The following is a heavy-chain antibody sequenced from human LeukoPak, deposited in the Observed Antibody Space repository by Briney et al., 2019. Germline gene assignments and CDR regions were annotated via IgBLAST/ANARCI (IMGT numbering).Heavy chain of an antibody. CDR3: ARAFSGSALDDY. Sequence: GGSLRLSCAASGFTFDDYAMHWVRQAPGKGLEWVSGISWNSGSIGYADSVKGRFTISRDNAKNSLYLQMNSLRAEDTAVYYCARAFSGSALDDYWGQGTLVTVSS. CDR2: ISWNSGSI. D-gene: IGHD3-10*01. J-gene: IGHJ4*02. CDR1: GFTFDDYA. V-gene: IGHV3-9*01.